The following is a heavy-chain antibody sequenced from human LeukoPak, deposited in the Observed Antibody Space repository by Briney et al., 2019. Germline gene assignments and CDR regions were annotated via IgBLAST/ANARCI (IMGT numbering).Heavy chain of an antibody. CDR3: ARGDDYYDSSGYPAHAFDI. CDR2: INHSGST. Sequence: SETLSLTCAVYGGSFSGYYWSWIRQPPGKGLEWIGEINHSGSTNYNPSLKSRVTISVDRSKNQFSLKLSSVTAADTAVYYCARGDDYYDSSGYPAHAFDIWGQGTMVTVSS. D-gene: IGHD3-22*01. J-gene: IGHJ3*02. CDR1: GGSFSGYY. V-gene: IGHV4-34*01.